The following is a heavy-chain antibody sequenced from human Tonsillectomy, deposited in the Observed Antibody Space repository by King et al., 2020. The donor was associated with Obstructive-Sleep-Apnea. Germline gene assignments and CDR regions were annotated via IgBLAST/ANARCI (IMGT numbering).Heavy chain of an antibody. CDR1: GVSISSGNW. V-gene: IGHV4-4*02. Sequence: QLQESGPVLVKPSGTLSLTCAVSGVSISSGNWWTWVRQPPGKGLEWIGEIYHSGSTNYNPSLKSRVTISVDKSKNQFSLKLSSVTAADTALYYCARVPGGCSSTSCYQDYWGQGTLVTVSS. CDR2: IYHSGST. CDR3: ARVPGGCSSTSCYQDY. D-gene: IGHD2-2*01. J-gene: IGHJ4*02.